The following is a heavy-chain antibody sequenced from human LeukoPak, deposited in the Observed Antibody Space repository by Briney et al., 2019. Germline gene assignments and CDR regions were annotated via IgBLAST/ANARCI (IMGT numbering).Heavy chain of an antibody. CDR2: IYDSGST. D-gene: IGHD3-16*01. V-gene: IGHV4-38-2*01. J-gene: IGHJ5*02. CDR3: ARHYGP. CDR1: GFTFSGYA. Sequence: PGGSLRLSCAASGFTFSGYAMSWIRQPPGKGLEWIGSIYDSGSTYYNPSLKSRVTISVDTSKNQFSLKLNSVTAADTAVYYCARHYGPWGQGTLVTVSS.